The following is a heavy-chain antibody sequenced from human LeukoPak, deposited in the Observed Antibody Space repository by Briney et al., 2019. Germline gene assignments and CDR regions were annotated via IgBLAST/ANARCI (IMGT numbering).Heavy chain of an antibody. CDR1: GGSISSGDYY. V-gene: IGHV4-30-4*08. CDR3: ARVKRYSSGSVDY. Sequence: PSETLSLTCTVSGGSISSGDYYWSWIRQPPGKGLEWIGYIYYSGSTYYNPSLKSRVTISVDTSKNQFSLKLSSVTAADTAVYYCARVKRYSSGSVDYWGQGTLVTVSS. CDR2: IYYSGST. D-gene: IGHD6-19*01. J-gene: IGHJ4*02.